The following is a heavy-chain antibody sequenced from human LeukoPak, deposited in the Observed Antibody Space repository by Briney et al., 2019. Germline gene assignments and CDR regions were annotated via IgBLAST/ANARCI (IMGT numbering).Heavy chain of an antibody. D-gene: IGHD3-10*01. CDR2: ISSSSSYI. CDR3: ARGQSSGSYFDP. J-gene: IGHJ5*02. V-gene: IGHV3-21*04. CDR1: GFTFSSYS. Sequence: GGSLRLSCAASGFTFSSYSMNWVRQAPGKGLEWVSSISSSSSYIYYADSVKGRFTISRDNSKNTLYLQMNSLRAEDTAVYYCARGQSSGSYFDPWGQGTLVTVSS.